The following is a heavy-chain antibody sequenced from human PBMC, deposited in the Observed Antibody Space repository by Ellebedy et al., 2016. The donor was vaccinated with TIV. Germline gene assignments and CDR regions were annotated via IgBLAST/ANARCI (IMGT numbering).Heavy chain of an antibody. V-gene: IGHV3-9*01. D-gene: IGHD3-16*01. CDR1: GFSFSSFA. CDR3: IRDVTPGGGDY. J-gene: IGHJ4*02. CDR2: LHLHNGRI. Sequence: GGSLRLXCAASGFSFSSFAMSWVRQAPGKGLEWVSGLHLHNGRIDYADSVKGRFTTSRDNAKNSLYLQMNSLRVEDTALYYCIRDVTPGGGDYWGQGTLVTVSS.